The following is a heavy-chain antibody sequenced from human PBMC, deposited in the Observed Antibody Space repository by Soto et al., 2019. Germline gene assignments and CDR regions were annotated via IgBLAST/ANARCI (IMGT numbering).Heavy chain of an antibody. CDR1: GGSFRGYY. Sequence: QVQLQQWGAGLLKPSETLSLTCAVYGGSFRGYYWSWIRQPPGKGLEWIGEINHSGRTNYNPSLTSRVTISVDTAKNQFSLKLSSVTAADTAVYYGASSWLVRWFDPWGQGTLVTVSS. CDR2: INHSGRT. D-gene: IGHD6-19*01. J-gene: IGHJ5*02. V-gene: IGHV4-34*01. CDR3: ASSWLVRWFDP.